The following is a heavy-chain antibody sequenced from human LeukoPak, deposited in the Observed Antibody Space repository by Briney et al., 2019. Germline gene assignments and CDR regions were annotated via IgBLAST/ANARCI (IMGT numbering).Heavy chain of an antibody. CDR2: IYHSGST. CDR1: GYSISSGYY. Sequence: SETLSLTCAVSGYSISSGYYWGWIRQPPGKGLEWIGSIYHSGSTYYNPSLKSRVTISVDTSKNQFSLKLSSVTAADTAVYYCARTGCCSSTSCSNFDYWGQGTLVTVSS. J-gene: IGHJ4*02. D-gene: IGHD2-2*01. V-gene: IGHV4-38-2*01. CDR3: ARTGCCSSTSCSNFDY.